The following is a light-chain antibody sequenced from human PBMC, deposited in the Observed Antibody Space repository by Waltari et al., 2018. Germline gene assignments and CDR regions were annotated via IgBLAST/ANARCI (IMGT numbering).Light chain of an antibody. CDR3: SSYTSTSTMV. Sequence: QSALTQPASVSASPGQSITISCPGASSDVGGHNSVSWDQQHPDKAPTLMIYAVTNRPSGVSIRFTGYKSGNTASLTISGLLAEDEADYYCSSYTSTSTMVFGGGTRLTVL. V-gene: IGLV2-14*03. CDR2: AVT. CDR1: SSDVGGHNS. J-gene: IGLJ3*02.